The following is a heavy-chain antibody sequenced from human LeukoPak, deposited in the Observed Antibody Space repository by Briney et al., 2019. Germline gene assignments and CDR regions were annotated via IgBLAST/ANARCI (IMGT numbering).Heavy chain of an antibody. Sequence: SETLSLTCIVSGGSISNYYWSWIRQPPGKGLEWIGYIYDSGSTNYNPSLKSRVTISVDTSKNQFSLKLSSVTAADTAVYYCACLTTADAFDIWGQGTMVTVSS. D-gene: IGHD3-22*01. CDR2: IYDSGST. V-gene: IGHV4-59*01. CDR1: GGSISNYY. CDR3: ACLTTADAFDI. J-gene: IGHJ3*02.